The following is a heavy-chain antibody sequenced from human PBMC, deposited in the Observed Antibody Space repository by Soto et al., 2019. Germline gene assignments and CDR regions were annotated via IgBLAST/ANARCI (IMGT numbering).Heavy chain of an antibody. CDR1: GDTFSSYA. J-gene: IGHJ3*02. CDR3: ERGVGAGGAFDI. V-gene: IGHV1-69*13. Sequence: SVKVSGKASGDTFSSYAISWVRQAPGQGLEWMGGIIPIFGTANYAQKFQGRVTITADESTSTAYMELSSLRSEDTAVYYCERGVGAGGAFDIWGQGTMVTVSS. CDR2: IIPIFGTA. D-gene: IGHD1-26*01.